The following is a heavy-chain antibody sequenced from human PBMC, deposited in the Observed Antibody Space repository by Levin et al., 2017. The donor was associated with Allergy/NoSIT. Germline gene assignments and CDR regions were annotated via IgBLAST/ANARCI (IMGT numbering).Heavy chain of an antibody. CDR2: IYPGDSDT. V-gene: IGHV5-51*01. Sequence: GESLKISCKGSGYTFTNYWIGWVRQMPGKGLEWMGIIYPGDSDTRYSPSFQGQVTISADKFIRTAYLQWSSLKASDTAMYYCARPDGWQQLDPRSAFDIWGQGTMVTVSS. CDR1: GYTFTNYW. D-gene: IGHD6-13*01. J-gene: IGHJ3*02. CDR3: ARPDGWQQLDPRSAFDI.